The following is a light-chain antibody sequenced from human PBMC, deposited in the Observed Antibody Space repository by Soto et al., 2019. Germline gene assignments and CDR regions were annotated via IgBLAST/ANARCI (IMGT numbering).Light chain of an antibody. J-gene: IGKJ4*01. CDR3: QQYKNWPAFT. CDR1: QSVSGF. V-gene: IGKV3-15*01. CDR2: GAS. Sequence: EIVMTQSPATLSVSPGERATLTCRASQSVSGFLAWFQQTPGQAPRLLIYGASTRATGIPDRFSGSGSGTEFTLTITSLQSEDFAVYYCQQYKNWPAFTFGRGTKVEIK.